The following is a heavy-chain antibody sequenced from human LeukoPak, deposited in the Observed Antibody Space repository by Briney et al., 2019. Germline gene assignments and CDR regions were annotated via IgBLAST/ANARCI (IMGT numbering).Heavy chain of an antibody. J-gene: IGHJ4*02. V-gene: IGHV3-23*01. CDR3: AKGTLGHCNGASCYPLDY. CDR2: ITGGGGDT. CDR1: GFTFSNYA. Sequence: GGSLRLSCAASGFTFSNYAMAWVRQAPGKEPEWVSVITGGGGDTYHIDSVKGRFTISRDNSKNTLYLQMNSLRAEDTAVYFCAKGTLGHCNGASCYPLDYWGQGTLVTVSS. D-gene: IGHD2-15*01.